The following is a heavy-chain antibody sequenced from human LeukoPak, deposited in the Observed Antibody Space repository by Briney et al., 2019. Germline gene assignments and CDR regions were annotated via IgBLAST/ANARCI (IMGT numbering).Heavy chain of an antibody. J-gene: IGHJ4*02. V-gene: IGHV3-23*01. CDR3: AKGTLGHCNGASCYPLDY. CDR2: ITGGGGDT. CDR1: GFTFSNYA. Sequence: GGSLRLSCAASGFTFSNYAMAWVRQAPGKEPEWVSVITGGGGDTYHIDSVKGRFTISRDNSKNTLYLQMNSLRAEDTAVYFCAKGTLGHCNGASCYPLDYWGQGTLVTVSS. D-gene: IGHD2-15*01.